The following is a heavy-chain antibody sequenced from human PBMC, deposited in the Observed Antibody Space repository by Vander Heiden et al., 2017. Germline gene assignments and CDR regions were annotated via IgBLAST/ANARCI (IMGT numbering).Heavy chain of an antibody. CDR3: ARSVVPAAIEYYYYGMDV. CDR2: INPNSGDT. V-gene: IGHV1-2*06. D-gene: IGHD2-2*01. Sequence: QVQLVQSGAEVKKPGASVNVSCKASGSTFTDYYIHWARQAPGQGLEWMGRINPNSGDTNYAQKFQGRITMTRDTSITTAYMELSRLRSDDTAVYYCARSVVPAAIEYYYYGMDVWGQGTTVTVSS. J-gene: IGHJ6*02. CDR1: GSTFTDYY.